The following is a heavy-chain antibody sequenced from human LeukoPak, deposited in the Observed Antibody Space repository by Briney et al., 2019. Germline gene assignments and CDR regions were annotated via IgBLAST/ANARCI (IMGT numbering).Heavy chain of an antibody. CDR3: GSLHNRAL. CDR2: INHSGST. V-gene: IGHV4-34*01. J-gene: IGHJ1*01. CDR1: GGSFSGYY. Sequence: PSETLSLTCAVYGGSFSGYYWSWIRQPPGKGLEWIGEINHSGSTNYNPSLKSRVTISVDTSRKQFFLRLSSVTAADTAVYYCGSLHNRALWGQGTLVTVSS. D-gene: IGHD2/OR15-2a*01.